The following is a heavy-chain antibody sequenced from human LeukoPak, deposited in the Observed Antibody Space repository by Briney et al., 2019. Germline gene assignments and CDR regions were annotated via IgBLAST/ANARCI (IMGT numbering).Heavy chain of an antibody. V-gene: IGHV4-38-2*02. J-gene: IGHJ4*02. CDR3: ARVNLYDSTGFDY. Sequence: PSETLSLTCTVSGYSIRSGDYRGWIRQPPGKGLEWIGNIYHSGSTYYNPSLKSRVIISVDTSKNHFSLKLSSVTAADTAVYYCARVNLYDSTGFDYWGQGTLVTVSS. CDR2: IYHSGST. D-gene: IGHD3-22*01. CDR1: GYSIRSGDY.